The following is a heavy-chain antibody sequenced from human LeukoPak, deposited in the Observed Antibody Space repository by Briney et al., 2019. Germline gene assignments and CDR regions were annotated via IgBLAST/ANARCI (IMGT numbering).Heavy chain of an antibody. J-gene: IGHJ6*03. D-gene: IGHD1-26*01. Sequence: GASVKVSCKASGYTFTSYDINWVRQATGKGLEWMGWMNPNSGNTGYAQEFQGRVTITRNTSISTAYMVLSSLRSEDTAVYYCARFSSYSGSYIDYMDVWGKGTTVTVSS. V-gene: IGHV1-8*03. CDR1: GYTFTSYD. CDR3: ARFSSYSGSYIDYMDV. CDR2: MNPNSGNT.